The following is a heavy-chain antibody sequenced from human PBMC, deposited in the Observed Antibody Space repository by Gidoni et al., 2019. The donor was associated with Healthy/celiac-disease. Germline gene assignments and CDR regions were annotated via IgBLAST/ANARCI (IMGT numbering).Heavy chain of an antibody. CDR1: GGSISSSNW. V-gene: IGHV4-4*02. CDR2: IYHSGST. Sequence: LSLTCAVSGGSISSSNWWSWVRQPPGKGLEWIGEIYHSGSTNYNPSLKSRVTISVDKSKNQFSLKLSSVTAADTAVYYCARDTGMSGSFAFDIWGQGTMVTVSS. D-gene: IGHD1-26*01. CDR3: ARDTGMSGSFAFDI. J-gene: IGHJ3*02.